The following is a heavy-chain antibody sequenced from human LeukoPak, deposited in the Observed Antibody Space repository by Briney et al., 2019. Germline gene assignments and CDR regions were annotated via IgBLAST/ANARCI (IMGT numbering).Heavy chain of an antibody. CDR3: ARQDYGDYGLGYFDY. V-gene: IGHV4-39*01. J-gene: IGHJ4*02. CDR1: GGSISSSSYY. CDR2: IYYSGST. D-gene: IGHD4-17*01. Sequence: KTSETLSLTCTVSGGSISSSSYYWGWIRQPPGKGLEWIGSIYYSGSTYYNLSLKSRVTISVDTSKNQFSLKLSSVTAADTAVYYCARQDYGDYGLGYFDYWGQGTLVTVSS.